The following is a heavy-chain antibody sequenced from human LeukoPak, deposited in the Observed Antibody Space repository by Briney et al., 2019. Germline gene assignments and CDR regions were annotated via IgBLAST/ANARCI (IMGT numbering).Heavy chain of an antibody. J-gene: IGHJ6*03. CDR3: ARGPRYSSASITGYYYMDV. CDR1: GGSFSSFA. D-gene: IGHD6-6*01. CDR2: IIPVFGTP. V-gene: IGHV1-69*13. Sequence: SVKVSCKASGGSFSSFAISWVRQAPGQGLEWMGGIIPVFGTPNYAQKFQGRVTITADESTSTAYMELSSLRSEDTAVYYCARGPRYSSASITGYYYMDVWGIGTTVIVSS.